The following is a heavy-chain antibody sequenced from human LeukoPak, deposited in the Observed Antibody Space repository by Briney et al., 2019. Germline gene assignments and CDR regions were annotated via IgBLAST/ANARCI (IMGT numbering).Heavy chain of an antibody. CDR3: ARGNFPYEREAFDL. CDR2: IRSDGSAT. V-gene: IGHV3-48*01. CDR1: GFTFSSDS. Sequence: PGGSLRLSCAASGFTFSSDSINWVRQAPGKGLEWVSHIRSDGSATYYADSVKGRFTISRDNAKNTLYLQMNRLRVEDTAVYYRARGNFPYEREAFDLWGQGTMVTVSS. J-gene: IGHJ3*01. D-gene: IGHD1-7*01.